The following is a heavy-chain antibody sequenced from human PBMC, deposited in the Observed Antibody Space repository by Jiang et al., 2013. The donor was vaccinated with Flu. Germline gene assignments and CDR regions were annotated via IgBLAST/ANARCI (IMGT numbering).Heavy chain of an antibody. Sequence: GVVQPGRSLRLSCEASGLIFSIYGMHWVRQTPDKGLEWVATVSYDGSNQDYADSVKGRFTISRDNSDNSVSLHMNSLRLEDTGVYYCAKGQTVAGEFDSWGQGTLVTVSS. J-gene: IGHJ4*02. V-gene: IGHV3-30*18. CDR1: GLIFSIYG. CDR2: VSYDGSNQ. CDR3: AKGQTVAGEFDS. D-gene: IGHD6-19*01.